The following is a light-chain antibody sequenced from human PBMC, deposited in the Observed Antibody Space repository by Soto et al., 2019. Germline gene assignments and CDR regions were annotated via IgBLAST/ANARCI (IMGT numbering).Light chain of an antibody. CDR1: QSVLYSSNNKNY. V-gene: IGKV4-1*01. CDR3: QQYYSTPLT. CDR2: WAS. J-gene: IGKJ4*01. Sequence: DIVMTQSPDSLAVSLGERATINCKSSQSVLYSSNNKNYLAWYQQKPGQSPKLLIYWASTRESGVPDRFSGSGSGTDFTPTISSLQAEDVAAYYCQQYYSTPLTFGGGTKVEIK.